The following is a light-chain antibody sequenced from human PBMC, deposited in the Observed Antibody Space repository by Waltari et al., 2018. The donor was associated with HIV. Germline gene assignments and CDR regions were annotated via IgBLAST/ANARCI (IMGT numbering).Light chain of an antibody. CDR1: SRDVGIYYL. CDR2: EDH. CDR3: CSYAGDSTYV. V-gene: IGLV2-23*01. J-gene: IGLJ1*01. Sequence: QSALAQPAYLSGSLGQSITISCTGTSRDVGIYYLVTWYQQYPGKAPQLIIYEDHKRPSGVSDRLSGSKSGNTAFLTISGLQADDEADYYCCSYAGDSTYVFGTGTKVTVL.